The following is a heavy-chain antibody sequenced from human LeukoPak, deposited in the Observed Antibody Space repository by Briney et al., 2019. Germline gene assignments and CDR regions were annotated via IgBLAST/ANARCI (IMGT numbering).Heavy chain of an antibody. CDR2: IYYSGST. Sequence: SETLSLTCFVSGGSISSYYWSWIRQPPGKGLEWIGYIYYSGSTYYNPSLKSRVTISVDTSKNQFSLRLSSVTAADTAVYYCARVIAVTGAFNAFDIWGQGTMVTVSS. CDR3: ARVIAVTGAFNAFDI. V-gene: IGHV4-59*01. J-gene: IGHJ3*02. D-gene: IGHD6-19*01. CDR1: GGSISSYY.